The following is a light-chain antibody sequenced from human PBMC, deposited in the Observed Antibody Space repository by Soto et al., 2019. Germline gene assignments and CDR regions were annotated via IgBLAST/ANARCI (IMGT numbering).Light chain of an antibody. CDR2: GAS. V-gene: IGKV3-15*01. Sequence: EIVMTQSPATLSVSPGERATLSCRASQSINNNLAWYQQKPGQAPRLLVYGASTRAAGIPARFSGSGSGTEFSLTISSLQSEDFATYYCQQYNSYSHTFGQGTKLEIK. CDR1: QSINNN. J-gene: IGKJ2*01. CDR3: QQYNSYSHT.